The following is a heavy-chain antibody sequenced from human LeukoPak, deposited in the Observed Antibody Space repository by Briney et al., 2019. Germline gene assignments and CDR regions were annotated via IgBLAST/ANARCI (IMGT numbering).Heavy chain of an antibody. D-gene: IGHD2-2*01. CDR3: AKMVGPAAIDYFDY. J-gene: IGHJ4*02. Sequence: GASLRLSCVASGFTSSSYAMSWVRQAPGKGLEWVSAISGSGGSTYYADSVKGRFTISRDNSKNTLYLQMNSLRAEDTAVYYCAKMVGPAAIDYFDYWGQGTLVTVSS. V-gene: IGHV3-23*01. CDR2: ISGSGGST. CDR1: GFTSSSYA.